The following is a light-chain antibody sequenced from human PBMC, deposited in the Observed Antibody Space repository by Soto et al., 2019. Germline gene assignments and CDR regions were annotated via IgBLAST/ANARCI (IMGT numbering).Light chain of an antibody. V-gene: IGKV3-20*01. J-gene: IGKJ2*01. CDR1: QSVNSNY. CDR2: AAS. CDR3: QQYGTSPYT. Sequence: EIVLTQSPGTLSLSPGERATLSCRASQSVNSNYLGWYQKKPAQAPRLLIYAASSRATGVPDRFSGSGSGTDFTLTISRLEPEDFAVYYCQQYGTSPYTFGSGTKLEIK.